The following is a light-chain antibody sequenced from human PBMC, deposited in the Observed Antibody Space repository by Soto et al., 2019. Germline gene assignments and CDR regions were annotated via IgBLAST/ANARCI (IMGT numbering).Light chain of an antibody. V-gene: IGKV1-27*01. CDR3: QKYNSAPHT. CDR2: AAS. CDR1: QGISKY. J-gene: IGKJ1*01. Sequence: DIHMAQSRSSLSASVGDRVTITCRASQGISKYLAWYQQKPGKVPTLLIYAASTLQSGVPSRFSGSGSGTHFTLTISSLQPEDVATYNCQKYNSAPHTFGQGTKLDIK.